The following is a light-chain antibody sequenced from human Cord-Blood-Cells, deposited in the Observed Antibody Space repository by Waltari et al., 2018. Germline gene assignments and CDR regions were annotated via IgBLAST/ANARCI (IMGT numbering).Light chain of an antibody. CDR1: HSVSSN. V-gene: IGKV3-15*01. Sequence: VGTRFPPSRSVIIGEKATLTCRASHSVSSNLAWYQQKPGQAPRRLIYGASTRATGIPARFSGSGSGTEFTLTISSLQSEDFAVYYCQQYNNWPRYTFGQGTKLEIK. CDR3: QQYNNWPRYT. J-gene: IGKJ2*01. CDR2: GAS.